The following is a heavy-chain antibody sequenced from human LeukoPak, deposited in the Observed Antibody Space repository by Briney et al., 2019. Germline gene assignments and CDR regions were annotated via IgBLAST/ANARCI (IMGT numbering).Heavy chain of an antibody. D-gene: IGHD4-17*01. Sequence: GGSLRLSCAASGFTFSSYSMNWVRQAPGKGLEWVSSISSSSSYIYYADSVMGRFTISRDNAKNSLYPQMNSLRAEDTAVYYCASPSYGDYDYWGQGTLVTVSS. J-gene: IGHJ4*02. CDR1: GFTFSSYS. CDR2: ISSSSSYI. V-gene: IGHV3-21*01. CDR3: ASPSYGDYDY.